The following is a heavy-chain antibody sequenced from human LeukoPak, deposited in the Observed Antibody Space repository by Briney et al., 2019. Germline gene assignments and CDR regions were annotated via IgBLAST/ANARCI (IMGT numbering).Heavy chain of an antibody. CDR2: IYYSGST. D-gene: IGHD3-10*01. V-gene: IGHV4-30-4*01. CDR1: GGSISSGDYY. CDR3: AGGTMVRGIDWFDP. Sequence: PSETLSLTCTVSGGSISSGDYYWSWIRQPPGKGLEWIGYIYYSGSTYYNPSLKSRVTISVDTSKNQFSLKLSSVTAADTAVYYYAGGTMVRGIDWFDPWGQGTLVTVSS. J-gene: IGHJ5*02.